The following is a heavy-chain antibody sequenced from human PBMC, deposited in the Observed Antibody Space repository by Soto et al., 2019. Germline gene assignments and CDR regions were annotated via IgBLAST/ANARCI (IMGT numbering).Heavy chain of an antibody. CDR2: ISAYNGNT. CDR3: AREGYYDSSGYQYGMDV. Sequence: QVQLVQSGAEVKKPGASVKVSCEASGYTFTSCGISWVRQAPGQGLEWMGWISAYNGNTNYAQKLQGRVTMTTDTSTSTAYMELRSLRSDDTAVYYCAREGYYDSSGYQYGMDVWGQGTTVTVS. V-gene: IGHV1-18*01. J-gene: IGHJ6*02. CDR1: GYTFTSCG. D-gene: IGHD3-22*01.